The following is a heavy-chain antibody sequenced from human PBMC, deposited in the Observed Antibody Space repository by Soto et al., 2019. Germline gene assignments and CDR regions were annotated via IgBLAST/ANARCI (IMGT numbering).Heavy chain of an antibody. Sequence: QVQLVQSGAEVKKPGASVKLSCKASGYTFTAYYIHWVRQAPGQGLEWMGTINPSGGSTSYAQKFQGRVNMTRDTSTSTVYMELGSLRSEDTAVYYCARSAYYYGSGTYLGPPWGQGTLVTVSS. J-gene: IGHJ5*02. CDR1: GYTFTAYY. V-gene: IGHV1-46*03. CDR2: INPSGGST. D-gene: IGHD3-10*01. CDR3: ARSAYYYGSGTYLGPP.